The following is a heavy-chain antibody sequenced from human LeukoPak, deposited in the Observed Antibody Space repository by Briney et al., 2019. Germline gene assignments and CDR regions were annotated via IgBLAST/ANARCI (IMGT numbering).Heavy chain of an antibody. J-gene: IGHJ4*02. CDR2: ISHGGSNK. V-gene: IGHV3-30*03. Sequence: GMSLRLSCAASGFTFSSYGMHWVRQAPGKGLECVAVISHGGSNKYYTDSVKGRFTISRDNSENTLYLQMNSLRAEDTAVYYCAIIYGSGSYYIDYWGQGTLVTVSS. CDR1: GFTFSSYG. CDR3: AIIYGSGSYYIDY. D-gene: IGHD3-10*01.